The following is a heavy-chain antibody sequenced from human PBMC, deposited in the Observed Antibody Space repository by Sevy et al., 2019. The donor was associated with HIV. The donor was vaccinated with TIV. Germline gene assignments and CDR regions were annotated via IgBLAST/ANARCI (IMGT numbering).Heavy chain of an antibody. V-gene: IGHV3-30*18. CDR1: GPNFGAFV. Sequence: GGSLRLPCPVSGPNFGAFVMPWIPQAPAKGLEGVAALSLKGTKKNYADSVKGRFKISRDNSKDMLYLQMKSLGPEDTAKYYCAKDVVGGTYYIENYYYGLDVWGPGTTVTVSS. CDR3: AKDVVGGTYYIENYYYGLDV. CDR2: LSLKGTKK. D-gene: IGHD1-7*01. J-gene: IGHJ6*02.